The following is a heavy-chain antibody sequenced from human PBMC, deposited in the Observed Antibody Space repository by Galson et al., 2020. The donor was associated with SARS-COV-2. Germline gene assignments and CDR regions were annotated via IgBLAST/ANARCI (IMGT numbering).Heavy chain of an antibody. CDR3: ARADLTSVVPAANDY. D-gene: IGHD2-2*01. J-gene: IGHJ4*02. Sequence: GGSLRLSCAASGFTFSTYWMTWVRQAPGKGLEWVANIKQDGSEKYYVDSVKGRFTISRDNAKNSLYLRMNSLRAEDTAVYYCARADLTSVVPAANDYWGQGTLVTVSS. CDR1: GFTFSTYW. V-gene: IGHV3-7*01. CDR2: IKQDGSEK.